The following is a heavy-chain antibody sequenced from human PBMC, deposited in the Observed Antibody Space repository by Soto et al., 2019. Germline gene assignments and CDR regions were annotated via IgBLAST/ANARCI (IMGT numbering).Heavy chain of an antibody. V-gene: IGHV3-23*01. J-gene: IGHJ3*02. D-gene: IGHD6-13*01. CDR3: AKDCWDSSSRYDAFDM. Sequence: GGSLRLSCAASGFTFSSYAMSWVRQAPGKGLEWVSTISGSGGTTYYADSVKGRFTISRDNSKNTLYLQMNSLGAEDTAVYYCAKDCWDSSSRYDAFDMWGQGTMVTV. CDR2: ISGSGGTT. CDR1: GFTFSSYA.